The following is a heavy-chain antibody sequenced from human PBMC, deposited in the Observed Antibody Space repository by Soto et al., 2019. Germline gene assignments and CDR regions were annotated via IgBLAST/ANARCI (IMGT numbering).Heavy chain of an antibody. CDR2: IKSKTDGGTT. J-gene: IGHJ4*02. Sequence: EVQLVESGGGLVKPGGSLRLSCAASGFTFSNAWMSWVRQAPGKGLEWVGRIKSKTDGGTTDYAAPVKGRFTISRDDSKNTLYLQMNSLKTEDTAVYYCTTDPHDYVWGSYRYTHFDYWGQGTLVTVSS. D-gene: IGHD3-16*02. CDR1: GFTFSNAW. CDR3: TTDPHDYVWGSYRYTHFDY. V-gene: IGHV3-15*01.